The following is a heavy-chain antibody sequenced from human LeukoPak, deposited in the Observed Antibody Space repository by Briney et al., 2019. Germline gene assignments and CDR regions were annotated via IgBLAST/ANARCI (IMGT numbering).Heavy chain of an antibody. CDR3: AVDYGGPTMFDY. J-gene: IGHJ4*02. D-gene: IGHD4-23*01. Sequence: ASVKVSCKASGGTFSSYAISWVRQAPGQGLEWMGGIIPIFGTANYAQKFQGRVTITTDESTSTAYMELSSLRSEDTAVYYCAVDYGGPTMFDYWGQGTPVTVSS. V-gene: IGHV1-69*05. CDR1: GGTFSSYA. CDR2: IIPIFGTA.